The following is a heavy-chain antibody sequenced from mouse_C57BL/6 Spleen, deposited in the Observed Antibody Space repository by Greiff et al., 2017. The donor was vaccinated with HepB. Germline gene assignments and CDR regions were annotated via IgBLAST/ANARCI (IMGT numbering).Heavy chain of an antibody. CDR1: GFSLTSYA. CDR2: IWTGGGT. V-gene: IGHV2-9-1*01. D-gene: IGHD2-2*01. Sequence: QVQLKQSGPGLVAPSQSLSITCTVSGFSLTSYAISWVRQPPGKGLEWLGVIWTGGGTNYNSALKSRLSISKDNSKSQVFLKMNSLQTDDTARYYCARTGGGYDGGAWFAYWGQGTLVTVSA. J-gene: IGHJ3*01. CDR3: ARTGGGYDGGAWFAY.